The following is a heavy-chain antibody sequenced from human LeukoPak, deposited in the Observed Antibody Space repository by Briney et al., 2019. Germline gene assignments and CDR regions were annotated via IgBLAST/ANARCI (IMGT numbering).Heavy chain of an antibody. J-gene: IGHJ5*02. V-gene: IGHV3-30*18. CDR2: ISYDGSNK. D-gene: IGHD6-19*01. Sequence: GGSLRLSCAASGFTFSSYGMHWVRQAPGKGLEWVAVISYDGSNKYYADSVKGRFTISRDNSKNTLYLQMNSLRAEDTAVYYCAKDRKGGRIAVAVRWFDPWGQGTLVTVSS. CDR3: AKDRKGGRIAVAVRWFDP. CDR1: GFTFSSYG.